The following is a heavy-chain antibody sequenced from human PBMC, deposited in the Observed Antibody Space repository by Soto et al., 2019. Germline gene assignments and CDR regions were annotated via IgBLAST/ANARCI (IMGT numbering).Heavy chain of an antibody. CDR3: AKGYYDFWSGYSEYYYDMDV. Sequence: GGSLRLSCVASGFTFSRYGMHWVRQAPGKGLEWVAAISNDGSKKYYADSVKGRFTISRDNSKNTPYLQMNSLRAEDTAVYYCAKGYYDFWSGYSEYYYDMDVWGQGTTVTVSS. CDR2: ISNDGSKK. D-gene: IGHD3-3*01. J-gene: IGHJ6*02. V-gene: IGHV3-30*18. CDR1: GFTFSRYG.